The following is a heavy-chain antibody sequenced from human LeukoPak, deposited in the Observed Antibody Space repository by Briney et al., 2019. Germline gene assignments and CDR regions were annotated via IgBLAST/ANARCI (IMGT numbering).Heavy chain of an antibody. V-gene: IGHV3-30-3*01. D-gene: IGHD3-22*01. CDR1: GFTFSSYA. CDR2: ISYDGSNK. Sequence: PGRSLRLSCAASGFTFSSYAMHWVRQAPGKGLEWVAVISYDGSNKYYADSVKGRFTISRDSSKNTLYLQMNSLRAEDTAVYYCAREWLQFPYYYDSSGYFDYWGQGTLVTVSS. J-gene: IGHJ4*02. CDR3: AREWLQFPYYYDSSGYFDY.